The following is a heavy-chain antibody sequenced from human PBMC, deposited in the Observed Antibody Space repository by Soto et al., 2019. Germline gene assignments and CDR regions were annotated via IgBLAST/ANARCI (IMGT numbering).Heavy chain of an antibody. CDR3: ARYLQKAATHTNWFDP. V-gene: IGHV3-11*01. CDR2: ISFTGSIT. J-gene: IGHJ5*02. CDR1: GFPFGDYY. D-gene: IGHD2-15*01. Sequence: QVQLVESGGALVKPGGSLRLSCAASGFPFGDYYMSWIRQAPGKGLEWVSYISFTGSITYYADSVRGRFTISRDNARSSLSLQMNSLRGEDTAVYYFARYLQKAATHTNWFDPWGQGALVTVSS.